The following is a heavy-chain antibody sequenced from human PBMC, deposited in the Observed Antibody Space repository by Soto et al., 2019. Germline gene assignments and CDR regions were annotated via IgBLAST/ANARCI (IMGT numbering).Heavy chain of an antibody. D-gene: IGHD4-17*01. CDR2: ISSSGDST. Sequence: GGSLRLSYAASGFIFRTYAMNWVRQSPGKGLEWVSAISSSGDSTYYAESVRGRFTISRDNSINTLYLHMRSLRPEDTAVYYCAHPRGYGVFDAVDIWGQGTMVTVSS. V-gene: IGHV3-23*01. J-gene: IGHJ3*02. CDR1: GFIFRTYA. CDR3: AHPRGYGVFDAVDI.